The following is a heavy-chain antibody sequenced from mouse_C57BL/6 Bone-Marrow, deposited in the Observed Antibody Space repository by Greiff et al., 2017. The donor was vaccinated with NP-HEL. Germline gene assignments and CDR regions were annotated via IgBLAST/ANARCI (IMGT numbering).Heavy chain of an antibody. V-gene: IGHV7-1*01. CDR1: GFTFSDFY. J-gene: IGHJ4*01. CDR2: SRNKANDYTT. CDR3: ARDAGGDRDAMDY. D-gene: IGHD2-13*01. Sequence: EVQRVESGGGLVQSGRSLRLSCATSGFTFSDFYMEWVRQAPGKGLEWIAASRNKANDYTTEYSASVKGRFIVSRDTSPSILDRQRHAPGDEDTDNYDSARDAGGDRDAMDYWGQGTSVTVSS.